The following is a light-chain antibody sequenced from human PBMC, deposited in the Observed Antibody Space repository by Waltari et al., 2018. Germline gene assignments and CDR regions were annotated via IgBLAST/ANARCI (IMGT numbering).Light chain of an antibody. V-gene: IGLV1-40*01. J-gene: IGLJ2*01. Sequence: QSVLKQPPSVSGAPGQRVTISCTGSSSNIGSPYNVHWYQQVPGRAPKLLIYEYSHRPPGVPDRFSGSKSGTSASLAITGLQAEDEAEYFCQSYDSGLNGLFFGGGTKVTVL. CDR1: SSNIGSPYN. CDR2: EYS. CDR3: QSYDSGLNGLF.